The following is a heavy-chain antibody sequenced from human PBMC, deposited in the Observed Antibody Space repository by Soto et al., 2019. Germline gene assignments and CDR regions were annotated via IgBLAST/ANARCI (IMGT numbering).Heavy chain of an antibody. CDR3: ARPYPAFDI. CDR1: GFTFSSYS. Sequence: GGSLRLSCAASGFTFSSYSMNWVRQAPGKGLEWVSSISSSSSYTYYADSVKGRFTISRDNAKNSLYLQMNSLRAEDTAVYYCARPYPAFDIWGQGTMVTVSS. CDR2: ISSSSSYT. V-gene: IGHV3-21*01. J-gene: IGHJ3*02.